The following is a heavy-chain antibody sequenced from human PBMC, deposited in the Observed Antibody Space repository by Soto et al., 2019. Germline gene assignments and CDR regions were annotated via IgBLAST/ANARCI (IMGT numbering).Heavy chain of an antibody. D-gene: IGHD2-8*01. Sequence: ASVKVSCKASGYTFTSYGISWVRQAPGQGLEWMGWISAYNGNTNYAQKLQGRVTMTTDTSTSTAYMELRSLRSDDTAVYYCARGGRYCTNGVCFYSSGQDVWFDPWGQGTLVTVSS. CDR2: ISAYNGNT. J-gene: IGHJ5*02. CDR3: ARGGRYCTNGVCFYSSGQDVWFDP. CDR1: GYTFTSYG. V-gene: IGHV1-18*01.